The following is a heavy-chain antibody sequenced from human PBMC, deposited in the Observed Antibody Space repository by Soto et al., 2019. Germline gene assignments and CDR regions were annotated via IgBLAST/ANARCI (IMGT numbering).Heavy chain of an antibody. V-gene: IGHV4-30-2*01. J-gene: IGHJ6*02. D-gene: IGHD4-17*01. Sequence: QLQLQESGSGLVKPSQTLSLTCAVSGGSISSGGYSWSWIRQPPGKGLEGIGYTYHSGSTYYNPSLKSRVTISVDRSKNQFSLKLSSVTAADTAVYYCARAHYGDYGYGMDVWGQGTTVTVSS. CDR1: GGSISSGGYS. CDR2: TYHSGST. CDR3: ARAHYGDYGYGMDV.